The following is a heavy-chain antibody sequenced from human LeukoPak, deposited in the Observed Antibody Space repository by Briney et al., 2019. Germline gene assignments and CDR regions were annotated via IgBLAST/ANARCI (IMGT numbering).Heavy chain of an antibody. J-gene: IGHJ4*02. CDR1: GFTFSSYW. CDR2: IKQDGSEK. D-gene: IGHD3-3*01. V-gene: IGHV3-7*01. Sequence: PGGSLRLSCAASGFTFSSYWMSWVRQAPGKGLERVANIKQDGSEKYYVDSVKGRFTISRDNAKNSLYLQMNSLRAEDTAVYYCARVDNYDFWSGHHPIEGYFDYWGQGTLVTVSS. CDR3: ARVDNYDFWSGHHPIEGYFDY.